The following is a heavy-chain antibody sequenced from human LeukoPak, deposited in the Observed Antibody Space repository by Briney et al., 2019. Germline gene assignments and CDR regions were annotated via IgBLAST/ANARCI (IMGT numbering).Heavy chain of an antibody. V-gene: IGHV3-30*02. CDR3: AKDRSYSSSWVYGPNSDY. CDR1: GFTFSSYG. D-gene: IGHD6-13*01. Sequence: GGSLRLSYAASGFTFSSYGMHWVRQAPGKGLEWVAFIRYDGSNKYYADSVKGRFTISRDNSKNTLYLQMNSLRAEDTAVYYCAKDRSYSSSWVYGPNSDYWGQGTLVTVSS. J-gene: IGHJ4*02. CDR2: IRYDGSNK.